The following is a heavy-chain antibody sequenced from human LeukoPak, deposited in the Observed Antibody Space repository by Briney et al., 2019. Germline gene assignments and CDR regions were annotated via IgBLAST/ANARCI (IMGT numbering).Heavy chain of an antibody. V-gene: IGHV3-48*03. CDR1: GFTFSSYA. CDR3: ARVAINDYGDYFDY. D-gene: IGHD4-17*01. CDR2: ISSSDSTI. J-gene: IGHJ4*02. Sequence: AGGSLRLSCAASGFTFSSYAMSWVRQAPGKGLEWVSYISSSDSTIYYADSVKGRFTISRDNAKNSLYLQMNSLRAEDTAVYYCARVAINDYGDYFDYWGQGTLVTVSS.